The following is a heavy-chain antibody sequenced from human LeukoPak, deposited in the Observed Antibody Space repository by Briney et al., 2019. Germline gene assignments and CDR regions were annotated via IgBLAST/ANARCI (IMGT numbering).Heavy chain of an antibody. CDR1: GGSISSSSYY. Sequence: PSETLSLTCTVSGGSISSSSYYWGWIRQPPGKGLEWIGSGYYSGSTYYNPSLRSRVTISVDTSKNQFSLKLSSVTAADTAVYYCARQAYYYGSGRRDAFDIWGQGTMVTVSS. CDR3: ARQAYYYGSGRRDAFDI. CDR2: GYYSGST. D-gene: IGHD3-10*01. J-gene: IGHJ3*02. V-gene: IGHV4-39*01.